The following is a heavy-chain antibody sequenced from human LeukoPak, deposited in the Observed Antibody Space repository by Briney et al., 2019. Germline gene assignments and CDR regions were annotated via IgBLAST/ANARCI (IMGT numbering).Heavy chain of an antibody. D-gene: IGHD3-3*01. CDR2: IYYSGST. CDR1: GGSISSSSYY. Sequence: SETLSLTCTVSGGSISSSSYYWGWIRQPPGKGLEWIGSIYYSGSTYYNPSLKSRVTISVDTSKNQFSLKLSSVTAADTAVYYCARLLYDFWSDYYLFDYWGQGTLVTVSS. V-gene: IGHV4-39*01. CDR3: ARLLYDFWSDYYLFDY. J-gene: IGHJ4*02.